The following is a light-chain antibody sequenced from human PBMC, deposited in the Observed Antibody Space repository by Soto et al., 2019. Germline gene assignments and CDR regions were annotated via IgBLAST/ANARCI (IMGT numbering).Light chain of an antibody. CDR2: EVS. CDR3: TSYTSSSTYV. CDR1: SSDFGGYNY. V-gene: IGLV2-14*01. Sequence: QSALTQPASVSGSPGQSITISCTGTSSDFGGYNYVSWYQQHPGKAPKLMISEVSNRPSGVSNRFSGSKSGNTASLTISGLQAEDEADYYCTSYTSSSTYVFGTGTKVTV. J-gene: IGLJ1*01.